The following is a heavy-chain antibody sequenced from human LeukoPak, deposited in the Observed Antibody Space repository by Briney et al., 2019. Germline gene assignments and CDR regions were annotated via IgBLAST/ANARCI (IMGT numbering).Heavy chain of an antibody. D-gene: IGHD3-10*01. CDR3: ARDIGDYYGSGSYWLL. CDR1: GYSFIDYY. V-gene: IGHV1-2*02. J-gene: IGHJ4*02. Sequence: GASVKVSCKASGYSFIDYYIHWVRQAPGQGLEWMGWVNPHSGGTKFAQKFQGRVTMTRDTSINTAYMEVSSLRSDDTAVYYCARDIGDYYGSGSYWLLRGQGTLVTVAS. CDR2: VNPHSGGT.